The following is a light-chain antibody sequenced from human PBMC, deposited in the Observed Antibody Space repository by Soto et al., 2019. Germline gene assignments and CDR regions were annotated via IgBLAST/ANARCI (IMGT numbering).Light chain of an antibody. CDR1: SSDVGGYNY. Sequence: QSALIQPPSVPGSPGQSVTISCTGTSSDVGGYNYVSWYQQHPGKAPKLMIYEVSNRPSGVSNRFSGSKSGNTASLTISGLQAEDEADYYCSSYTSSSTPYVVFGGGTKLTVL. V-gene: IGLV2-14*01. CDR3: SSYTSSSTPYVV. CDR2: EVS. J-gene: IGLJ2*01.